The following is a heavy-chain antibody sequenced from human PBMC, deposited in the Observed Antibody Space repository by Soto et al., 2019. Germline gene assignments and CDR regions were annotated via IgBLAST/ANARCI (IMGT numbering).Heavy chain of an antibody. Sequence: QITLKESGPTLMKPPQTLTLTCTLSGVSLTSTGLGVDWIRQPPGKALEWLALIYWDDDMRYSPSLKNRLTITKDISKNQVVLTLTNMDPVDTDTYHCAHRRGGTPNVWGQGSLVTVSS. CDR3: AHRRGGTPNV. CDR2: IYWDDDM. V-gene: IGHV2-5*02. J-gene: IGHJ4*02. D-gene: IGHD2-8*01. CDR1: GVSLTSTGLG.